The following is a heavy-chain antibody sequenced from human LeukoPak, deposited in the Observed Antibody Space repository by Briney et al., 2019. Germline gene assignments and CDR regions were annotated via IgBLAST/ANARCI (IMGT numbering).Heavy chain of an antibody. V-gene: IGHV1-8*01. CDR1: GYTFTSYD. CDR2: MNRNSGNT. D-gene: IGHD6-6*01. J-gene: IGHJ6*02. CDR3: ARGIIYSSWMDA. Sequence: ASVKVSWKASGYTFTSYDINWVRQATGQGLEWMGWMNRNSGNTGYAQKFQGRVTMTRNTSISTAYLEQSSMRSEDTAVYYCARGIIYSSWMDAWGQGTTVTVSS.